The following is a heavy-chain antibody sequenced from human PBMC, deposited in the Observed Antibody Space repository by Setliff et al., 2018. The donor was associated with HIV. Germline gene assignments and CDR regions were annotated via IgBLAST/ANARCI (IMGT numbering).Heavy chain of an antibody. Sequence: PGESLKISCKASGYTFSNYCIALVRQMPGKGLEWMGIIYPVNSDTTYSPSFQGQVTISADKSISTAYLQWSSLKASDTAMYYCAKHLSPGSGWYSKARGMDVWGQGTTVTVSS. CDR3: AKHLSPGSGWYSKARGMDV. D-gene: IGHD6-19*01. V-gene: IGHV5-51*01. J-gene: IGHJ6*02. CDR1: GYTFSNYC. CDR2: IYPVNSDT.